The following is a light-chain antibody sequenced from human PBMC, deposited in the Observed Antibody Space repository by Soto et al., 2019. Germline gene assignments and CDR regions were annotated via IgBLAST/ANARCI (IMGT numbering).Light chain of an antibody. CDR3: QQYNNWPQT. Sequence: EIVMTQSPATLSVSPGERATLSCRASQSVSSNLAWYQQKPGQAPRLLIYGASTSATGIPARFSGSGSGTEFTLTISSLQSEDFAVYYGQQYNNWPQTFGQGTKLEIK. V-gene: IGKV3-15*01. CDR1: QSVSSN. CDR2: GAS. J-gene: IGKJ2*01.